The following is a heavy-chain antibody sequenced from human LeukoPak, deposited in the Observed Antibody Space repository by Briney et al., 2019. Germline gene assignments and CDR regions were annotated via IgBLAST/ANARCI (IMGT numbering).Heavy chain of an antibody. Sequence: ASVKVSCKASGYTFTSYGISWVRQAPGQGLEWMAWISAYNGNTNYAQKLQGRVTMTQDTSTSTAYMELRSLRSDDTAEYYCVRDLGQWLVQGIFFDYWGQGTLVTVSS. CDR3: VRDLGQWLVQGIFFDY. J-gene: IGHJ4*02. CDR1: GYTFTSYG. V-gene: IGHV1-18*01. D-gene: IGHD6-19*01. CDR2: ISAYNGNT.